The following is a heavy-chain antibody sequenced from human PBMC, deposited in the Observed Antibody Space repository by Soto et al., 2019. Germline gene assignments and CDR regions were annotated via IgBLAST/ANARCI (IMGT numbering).Heavy chain of an antibody. Sequence: GGSLRLSCAASGFTFSSYGMHWVRQAPGKGLEWVAVISYDGSNKYYADSVKGRFTISRDNSKNTLYLQMNSLRAEDTAVYYCAKLFSSSYYYYGMDVWGQGTTVTVSS. V-gene: IGHV3-30*18. J-gene: IGHJ6*02. D-gene: IGHD6-6*01. CDR1: GFTFSSYG. CDR2: ISYDGSNK. CDR3: AKLFSSSYYYYGMDV.